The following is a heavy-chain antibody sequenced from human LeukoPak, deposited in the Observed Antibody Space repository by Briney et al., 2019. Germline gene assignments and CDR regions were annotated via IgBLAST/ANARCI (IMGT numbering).Heavy chain of an antibody. J-gene: IGHJ6*03. CDR3: AGSTSWNYYYYMDV. D-gene: IGHD2-2*01. CDR1: GYTFTSYG. V-gene: IGHV1-18*01. Sequence: ASVNVSCKASGYTFTSYGISWVRQAPGQGLEWMGWISAYNGNTNYAQKLQGRVTMTTDTSTSTAYMELRSLRSDDTAVYYCAGSTSWNYYYYMDVWGKGTTVTVSS. CDR2: ISAYNGNT.